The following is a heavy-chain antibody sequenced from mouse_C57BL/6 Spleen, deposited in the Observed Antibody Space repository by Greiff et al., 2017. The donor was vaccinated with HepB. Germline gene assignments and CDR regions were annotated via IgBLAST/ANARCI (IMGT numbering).Heavy chain of an antibody. CDR2: INPSSGYT. D-gene: IGHD1-1*01. CDR3: ARGRDYYGSSYPYAMDY. Sequence: VMLVESGAELARPGASVKMSCKASGYTFTSYTMHWVKQRPGQGLEWIGYINPSSGYTKYNQKFKDKATLTADKSSSTAYMQLSSLTSEDSAVYYCARGRDYYGSSYPYAMDYWGQGTSVTVSS. J-gene: IGHJ4*01. V-gene: IGHV1-4*01. CDR1: GYTFTSYT.